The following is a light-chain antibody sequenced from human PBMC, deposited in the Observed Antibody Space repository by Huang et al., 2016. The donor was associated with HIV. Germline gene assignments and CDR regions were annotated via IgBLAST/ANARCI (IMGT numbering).Light chain of an antibody. CDR1: QSLSTSF. V-gene: IGKV3-20*01. CDR3: QQYDRSPPT. Sequence: EIVLTQSPGTLSLSPGERATLSCRALQSLSTSFVAWYQQKPGQAPRLLIYGASSRATGIPDRFSGSGSGTDFTLTISRLEPEDFALYYCQQYDRSPPTFGPGTKVDIK. J-gene: IGKJ3*01. CDR2: GAS.